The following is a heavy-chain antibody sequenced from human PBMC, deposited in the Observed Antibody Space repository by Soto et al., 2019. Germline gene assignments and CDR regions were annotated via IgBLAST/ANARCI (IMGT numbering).Heavy chain of an antibody. CDR3: ARLYVDTAMVSPDY. CDR1: GYSFTSYW. Sequence: GESLKISCKCSGYSFTSYWISWVRQIPGKGLEWMGRIDPSDSYTNYSPSFQGHVTISADKSISTAYLQWSSLKASDTAMYYCARLYVDTAMVSPDYWGQGTLVTVSS. V-gene: IGHV5-10-1*01. J-gene: IGHJ4*02. CDR2: IDPSDSYT. D-gene: IGHD5-18*01.